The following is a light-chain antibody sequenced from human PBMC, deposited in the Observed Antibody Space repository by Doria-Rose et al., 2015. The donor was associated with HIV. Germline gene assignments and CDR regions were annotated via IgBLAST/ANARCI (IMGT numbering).Light chain of an antibody. CDR3: HQYGTSWT. CDR2: DGS. V-gene: IGKV3-20*01. Sequence: DIVMTQSSGTLSLSPGERATLSCRASQSFSSTYLTWYQQKPGRAPSLLIYDGSTRATGIPDRFSASGSGTDSTLTINRLEPEDFALYYCHQYGTSWTFGQGTKVEI. J-gene: IGKJ1*01. CDR1: QSFSSTY.